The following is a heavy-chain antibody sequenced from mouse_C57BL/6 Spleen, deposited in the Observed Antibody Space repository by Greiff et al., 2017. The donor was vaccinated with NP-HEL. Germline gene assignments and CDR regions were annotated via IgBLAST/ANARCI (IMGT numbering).Heavy chain of an antibody. CDR2: ISYDGSN. V-gene: IGHV3-6*01. Sequence: EVKLQESGPGLVKPSQSLSLTCSVTGYSITSGYYWNWIRQFPGNKLEWMGYISYDGSNNYNPSLKNRISITRDTSKNQFFLKLNSVTTEDTATYYCAMGYYYGSRTGWYFDVWGTGTTVTVSS. J-gene: IGHJ1*03. CDR3: AMGYYYGSRTGWYFDV. D-gene: IGHD1-1*01. CDR1: GYSITSGYY.